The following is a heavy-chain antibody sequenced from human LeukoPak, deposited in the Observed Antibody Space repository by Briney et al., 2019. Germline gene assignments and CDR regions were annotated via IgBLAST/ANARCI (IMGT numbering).Heavy chain of an antibody. Sequence: GGSLRLSCAASGFTFSDYDMHWVRQATGKGLEWVSAIGTAGDTYYTGSVKGRFTISRENAKNSLYLQMNSLRAGDTAVYYCARVAKERVGGVYYFDYWGQGTLVTISS. CDR2: IGTAGDT. V-gene: IGHV3-13*01. CDR3: ARVAKERVGGVYYFDY. CDR1: GFTFSDYD. J-gene: IGHJ4*02. D-gene: IGHD1-1*01.